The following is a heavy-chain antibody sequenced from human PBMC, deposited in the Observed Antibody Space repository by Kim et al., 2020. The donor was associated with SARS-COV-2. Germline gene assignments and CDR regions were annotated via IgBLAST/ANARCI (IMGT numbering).Heavy chain of an antibody. CDR2: INGAKCIE. V-gene: IGHV3-33*03. J-gene: IGHJ6*02. D-gene: IGHD2-21*01. CDR1: GFAIRRNG. CDR3: AKEVIPVTNEEPRGLDV. Sequence: GGSLRLSCAATGFAIRRNGMKWVRKALIKGGEWVAGINGAKCIEYSEASVGGRFTVSRENSMNMVSLQMSRLTVEDTATYFCAKEVIPVTNEEPRGLDVWGQGITV.